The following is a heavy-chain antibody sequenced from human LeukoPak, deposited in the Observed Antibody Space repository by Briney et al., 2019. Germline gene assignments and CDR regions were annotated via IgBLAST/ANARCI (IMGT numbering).Heavy chain of an antibody. CDR3: AKDRPNFHENSGHYYRRDGDS. J-gene: IGHJ5*01. CDR1: VFTFSSYA. V-gene: IGHV3-23*01. Sequence: GGSLRLSCAASVFTFSSYAMSWVRQAPGKGLEWVSAISGSGGSTYYADSVKGRFTISRDNSKTVLYLRMNSLTAEDTAIYYCAKDRPNFHENSGHYYRRDGDSWGQGTLVTVSS. D-gene: IGHD3-22*01. CDR2: ISGSGGST.